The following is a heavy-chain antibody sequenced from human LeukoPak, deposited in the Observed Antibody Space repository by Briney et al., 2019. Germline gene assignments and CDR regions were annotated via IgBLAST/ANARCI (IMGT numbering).Heavy chain of an antibody. J-gene: IGHJ4*02. D-gene: IGHD2-21*01. Sequence: GSLRLSCAASGISFSSHWVHWGRQTPGKGLVWVSRISDDGSYTSNVDSVKGRFTISRDNVNNMLYLHMNSLRAEDTAVYYCASFGISWRSSYWGQGTLVTVSS. CDR2: ISDDGSYT. CDR1: GISFSSHW. CDR3: ASFGISWRSSY. V-gene: IGHV3-74*01.